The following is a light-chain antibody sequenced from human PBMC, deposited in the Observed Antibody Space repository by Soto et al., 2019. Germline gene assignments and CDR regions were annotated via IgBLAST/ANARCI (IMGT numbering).Light chain of an antibody. V-gene: IGLV2-8*01. CDR3: SSCAGSNNPYV. CDR2: EVS. CDR1: SSDVGGCKF. J-gene: IGLJ1*01. Sequence: QSALTQPPSAAGAPGQSATISCTGTSSDVGGCKFVSWYQQYPGKAPKLIIYEVSKRPSGVPERFSGSKSGNTASLTVSGLRAEDEADYYCSSCAGSNNPYVFVTGTKLTVL.